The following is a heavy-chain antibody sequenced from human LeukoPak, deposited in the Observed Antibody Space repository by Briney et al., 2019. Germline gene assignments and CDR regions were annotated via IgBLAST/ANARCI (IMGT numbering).Heavy chain of an antibody. CDR3: ARREQWLVGDDY. J-gene: IGHJ4*02. CDR2: ISAYNGNT. D-gene: IGHD6-19*01. Sequence: ASVKVSCKASGYTFTGYYMHWVRQAPGQGLEWMGWISAYNGNTNYAQKLQGRVTMTTDTSTSTAYMELRSLRSDDTAVYYCARREQWLVGDDYWGQGTLVTVSS. CDR1: GYTFTGYY. V-gene: IGHV1-18*04.